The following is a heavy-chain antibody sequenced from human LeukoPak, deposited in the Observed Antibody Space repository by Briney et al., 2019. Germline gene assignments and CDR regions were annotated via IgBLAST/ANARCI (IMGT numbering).Heavy chain of an antibody. CDR1: GFTLNNYK. J-gene: IGHJ5*02. CDR3: ARDAVPDIWGWFDP. D-gene: IGHD3/OR15-3a*01. V-gene: IGHV3-21*01. CDR2: ISSSSRDI. Sequence: PGGSLRLSCATSGFTLNNYKMSWARQSPGKGLEWVSSISSSSRDIHYADSVKGRFTISRDNAKNSLSLQMNGLRAEDTAVYFCARDAVPDIWGWFDPWGQGTLVTVSS.